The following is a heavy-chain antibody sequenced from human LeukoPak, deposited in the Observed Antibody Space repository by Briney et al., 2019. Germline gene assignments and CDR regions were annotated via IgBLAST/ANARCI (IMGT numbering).Heavy chain of an antibody. CDR2: ISAYDGET. V-gene: IGHV1-18*01. CDR3: ARDKVIASAGTPNWFDP. CDR1: GYTFTNYG. Sequence: GASVKVSCKASGYTFTNYGISWVRQAPGQGLEWMGWISAYDGETKYLRKFQGRVTFTTDTTTSTAYMELRSLRSDDTAVYYCARDKVIASAGTPNWFDPWGQGTLVTVSS. J-gene: IGHJ5*02. D-gene: IGHD6-13*01.